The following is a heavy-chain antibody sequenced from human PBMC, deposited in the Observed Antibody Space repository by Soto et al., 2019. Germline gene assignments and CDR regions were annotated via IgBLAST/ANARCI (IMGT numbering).Heavy chain of an antibody. Sequence: QVQLQESGPGLVKPSQTLSLTCTVSGGSISSGGYYWSWIRQHPGKGLEWIGYIYYSGRTYYNPSRKSRVTLSVDTSKNQFSLKLSSVTAADTAVYYCASLAYTMTTTFQHWGQGTLVTVSS. CDR2: IYYSGRT. J-gene: IGHJ1*01. D-gene: IGHD4-17*01. CDR1: GGSISSGGYY. CDR3: ASLAYTMTTTFQH. V-gene: IGHV4-31*03.